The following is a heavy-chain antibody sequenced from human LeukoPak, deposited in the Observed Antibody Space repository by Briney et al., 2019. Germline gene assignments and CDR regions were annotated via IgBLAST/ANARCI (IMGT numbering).Heavy chain of an antibody. Sequence: GGSLTLSCAASGLTLNSYAMNCVRQAPGKGLEWVSSISAGGSPYYADSVKGRFTTSRDNSKTTLYLQVNSLRAEDTAVYWCAKGGYCSSTSCYYGWFDPWGQGTLVTVSS. J-gene: IGHJ5*02. CDR1: GLTLNSYA. CDR2: ISAGGSP. D-gene: IGHD2-2*01. CDR3: AKGGYCSSTSCYYGWFDP. V-gene: IGHV3-23*01.